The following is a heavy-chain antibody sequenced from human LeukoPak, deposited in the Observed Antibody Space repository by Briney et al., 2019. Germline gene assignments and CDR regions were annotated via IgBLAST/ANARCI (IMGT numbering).Heavy chain of an antibody. CDR1: GFTFSSYA. D-gene: IGHD3-10*02. CDR2: IYYSGST. V-gene: IGHV4-59*01. CDR3: ARDVRGPGRFDY. J-gene: IGHJ4*02. Sequence: GSLRLSCAASGFTFSSYAMSWVRQAPGKGLEWIGYIYYSGSTNYNPSLKSRVTISVDTSKNQFSLKPSSVTAADTAVYYCARDVRGPGRFDYWGQGTLVTVSS.